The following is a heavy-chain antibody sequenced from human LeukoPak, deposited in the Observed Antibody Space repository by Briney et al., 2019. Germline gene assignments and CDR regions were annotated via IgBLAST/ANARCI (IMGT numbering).Heavy chain of an antibody. CDR2: ISYDGRNK. CDR1: GFNFNSYG. Sequence: GGSLRLSCAASGFNFNSYGMHWVRQAPGKGLEWVVVISYDGRNKYYADSVKGRFTISRDKSKNTLYVQMNSLRGEDTAVYYCAKDIRYSGSPRAFDIWGQGTMVTVSS. J-gene: IGHJ3*02. D-gene: IGHD1-26*01. V-gene: IGHV3-30*18. CDR3: AKDIRYSGSPRAFDI.